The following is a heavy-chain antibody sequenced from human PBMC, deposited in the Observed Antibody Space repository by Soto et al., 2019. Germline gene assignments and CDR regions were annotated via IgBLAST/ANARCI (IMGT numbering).Heavy chain of an antibody. CDR1: GYTFSSYD. Sequence: QVQLVQSGAEVKKPGASVKVSCKASGYTFSSYDISWVRQAPGQGLEWMGWISVYTGKTNYAQKLQGRVTMTTETATSTAYMELRSLRSDDTAVYYCARANRQQPYYNYGMDVWGQGTTVTVSS. V-gene: IGHV1-18*01. J-gene: IGHJ6*02. CDR2: ISVYTGKT. CDR3: ARANRQQPYYNYGMDV. D-gene: IGHD6-13*01.